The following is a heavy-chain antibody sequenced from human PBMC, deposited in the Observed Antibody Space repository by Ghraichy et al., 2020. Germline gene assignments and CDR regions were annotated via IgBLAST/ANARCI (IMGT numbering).Heavy chain of an antibody. D-gene: IGHD3-10*01. V-gene: IGHV3-23*01. Sequence: GGSLRLSCAASGFTFSSYAMSWVRQAPGKGLEWVSAISGSGGSTYYADSVKGRFTISRDNSKNTLYLQMNSRRAEDTAVYYCAKDLRGYYGSGSLSNDAFESWGQGTMGTVSS. CDR1: GFTFSSYA. CDR3: AKDLRGYYGSGSLSNDAFES. CDR2: ISGSGGST. J-gene: IGHJ3*02.